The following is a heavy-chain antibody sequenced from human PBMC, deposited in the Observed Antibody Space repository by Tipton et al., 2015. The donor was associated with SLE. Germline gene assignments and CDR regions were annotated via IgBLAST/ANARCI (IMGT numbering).Heavy chain of an antibody. CDR2: IYYSGST. D-gene: IGHD3-22*01. CDR1: GGSMSSGSYS. V-gene: IGHV4-61*01. CDR3: ARDSFQHYYDLAFDI. Sequence: TLSLTCAVSGGSMSSGSYSWSWIRQPPGKGLEWIAYIYYSGSTNYNPSLKSRVTISIDTSKNQFSLKLSSVTAADTAVYYCARDSFQHYYDLAFDIWGQGTMVTVSS. J-gene: IGHJ3*02.